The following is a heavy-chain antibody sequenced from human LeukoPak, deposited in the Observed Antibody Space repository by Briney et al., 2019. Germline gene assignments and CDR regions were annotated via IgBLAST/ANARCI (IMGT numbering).Heavy chain of an antibody. Sequence: SETLSLTCTVSGGSISNYYWSWSRQPPGKGLEWIGYIYNSESTSYNPSLKSRVTISVDTSKNQLSLKLNSVTAADTAVYYCARGGDWFDSWGQGTLVTVSA. CDR2: IYNSEST. CDR1: GGSISNYY. V-gene: IGHV4-59*01. CDR3: ARGGDWFDS. J-gene: IGHJ5*01. D-gene: IGHD1-26*01.